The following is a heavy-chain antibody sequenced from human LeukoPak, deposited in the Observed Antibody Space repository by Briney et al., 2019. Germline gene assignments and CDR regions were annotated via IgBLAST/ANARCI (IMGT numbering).Heavy chain of an antibody. D-gene: IGHD6-19*01. V-gene: IGHV1-69*04. CDR3: ARGSSSGWCFDY. CDR1: GGTFSSYA. CDR2: IIPILGIA. Sequence: SVKVSCKASGGTFSSYAISWVRQAPGQGLEWMGRIIPILGIANYAQKFQGRVTITADKSTSTAYMELSSLRSEDTAVYYCARGSSSGWCFDYWGQGTLVTVSS. J-gene: IGHJ4*02.